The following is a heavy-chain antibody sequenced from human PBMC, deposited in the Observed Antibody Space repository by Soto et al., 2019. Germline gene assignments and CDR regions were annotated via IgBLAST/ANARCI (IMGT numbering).Heavy chain of an antibody. CDR1: GDSISGYY. Sequence: KPSETLSLTCTVSGDSISGYYWSWVRQPPGKGLEWIGYIYYSETAKYNPSLKSRVTISIDTSKNQVSLKLSSVTAADSAVYYCARDRGVKTKKGPSGSYYNGPYFYYGMDVWGQGTTVTVSS. CDR3: ARDRGVKTKKGPSGSYYNGPYFYYGMDV. D-gene: IGHD3-10*01. J-gene: IGHJ6*02. CDR2: IYYSETA. V-gene: IGHV4-59*01.